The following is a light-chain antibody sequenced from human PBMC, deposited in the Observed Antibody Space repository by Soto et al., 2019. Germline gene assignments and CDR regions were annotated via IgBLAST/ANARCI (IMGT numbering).Light chain of an antibody. J-gene: IGKJ1*01. CDR1: QSVSTN. CDR3: QQYNNWPRT. V-gene: IGKV3-15*01. CDR2: GTS. Sequence: EIVMTQSPATLSVSPGERATLSCRASQSVSTNFAWYQQKPGQAPSLLIYGTSTRATGIPARFSGSGSGTEFTITISSLQSEDFAVYYCQQYNNWPRTFGQGTKVEIK.